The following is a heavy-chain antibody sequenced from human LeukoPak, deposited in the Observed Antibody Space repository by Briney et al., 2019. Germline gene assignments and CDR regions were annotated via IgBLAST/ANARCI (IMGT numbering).Heavy chain of an antibody. CDR3: ARDRPGRYCSSNSCYTASPFDP. CDR2: INPNSGGT. CDR1: GYTFTGYY. D-gene: IGHD2-2*02. J-gene: IGHJ5*02. Sequence: ASVKVSCKASGYTFTGYYMHWVRQAPGQGLEWMGWINPNSGGTNYAQKFQGRVTITEDESTSTAYMELSSLRSEDTAVYYCARDRPGRYCSSNSCYTASPFDPRGQGTLVTVSS. V-gene: IGHV1-2*02.